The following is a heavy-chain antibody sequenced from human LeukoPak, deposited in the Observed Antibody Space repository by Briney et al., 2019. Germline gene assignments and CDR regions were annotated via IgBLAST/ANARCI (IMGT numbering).Heavy chain of an antibody. CDR3: ARDYWWTYDY. J-gene: IGHJ4*02. Sequence: GGSLRLSCAASGFTFSDYAMHWVRQAPGKGLECVAVISKDGSDKYYPGSVRGRFTISRDNAKNTIYLQMDSLRAEHTAIYYCARDYWWTYDYWGQGTLVTVSS. V-gene: IGHV3-30-3*01. CDR2: ISKDGSDK. CDR1: GFTFSDYA. D-gene: IGHD2-8*01.